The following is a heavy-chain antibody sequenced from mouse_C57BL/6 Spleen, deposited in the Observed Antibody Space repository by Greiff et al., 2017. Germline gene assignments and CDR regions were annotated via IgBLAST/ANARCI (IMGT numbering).Heavy chain of an antibody. CDR1: VYPFTSPP. D-gene: IGHD1-1*01. V-gene: IGHV1-78*01. J-gene: IGHJ2*01. CDR2: IYPSDGST. CDR3: ARSYYGSFDY. Sequence: QVQLQQSDAELVQPGASLMLSCTVSVYPFTSPPLPWMQPRPEPGLAWLGYIYPSDGSTKYNEKFKGKATLTADKSSSTAYMQLNSLTSEDSAVYFCARSYYGSFDYWGQGTTLTVSS.